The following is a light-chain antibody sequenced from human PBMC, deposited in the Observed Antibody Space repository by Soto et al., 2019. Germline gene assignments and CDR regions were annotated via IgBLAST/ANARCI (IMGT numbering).Light chain of an antibody. Sequence: QSALTQPPSASGSPGQSVTISCTGTSSDVGGYNYVSWCQQHPGKAPKLVIYEVSKRPSGVPDRFSGSKSGNTASLTVSGLQAEDEADYYCSSYAGSNNFDVFGTGTKVTVL. V-gene: IGLV2-8*01. CDR1: SSDVGGYNY. J-gene: IGLJ1*01. CDR2: EVS. CDR3: SSYAGSNNFDV.